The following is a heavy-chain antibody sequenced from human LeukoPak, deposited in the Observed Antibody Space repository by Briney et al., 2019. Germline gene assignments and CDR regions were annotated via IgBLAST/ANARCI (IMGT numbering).Heavy chain of an antibody. V-gene: IGHV4-30-2*01. D-gene: IGHD3-3*01. CDR3: ARAAYDFWSGSPYYFDY. J-gene: IGHJ4*02. CDR2: IYHSGST. Sequence: PSETLSLTCAVSGGSISSGGYSRSWIRQPPGKGLEWIGYIYHSGSTYYNPSLKSRVTISVDRSKNQFSLKLSSVTAADTAVYYCARAAYDFWSGSPYYFDYWGQGTLVTVSS. CDR1: GGSISSGGYS.